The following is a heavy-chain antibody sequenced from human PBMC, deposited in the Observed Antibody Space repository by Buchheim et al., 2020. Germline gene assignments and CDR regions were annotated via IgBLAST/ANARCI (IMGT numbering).Heavy chain of an antibody. V-gene: IGHV3-30-3*01. J-gene: IGHJ6*02. CDR2: ISYDGSNK. Sequence: QVQLVESGGGVVQPGRSLRLSCAASGFTFSSYAMHWVRQAPGKGLEWVAVISYDGSNKYYADSVKGRFTISRDNSKNTLYLQMNSLRAEDTAVYYCARDREFGYYDSSGYSYYYYGMDVWGQGTT. D-gene: IGHD3-22*01. CDR1: GFTFSSYA. CDR3: ARDREFGYYDSSGYSYYYYGMDV.